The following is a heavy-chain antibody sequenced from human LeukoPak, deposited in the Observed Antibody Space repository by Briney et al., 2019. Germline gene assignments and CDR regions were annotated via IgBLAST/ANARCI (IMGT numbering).Heavy chain of an antibody. D-gene: IGHD3-22*01. J-gene: IGHJ4*02. Sequence: GGSLRLSCAASGFTFNTYRMSWVRQAPGKGLEWVANIKHDGSEENYVDSVKGRFTISRDNAKGSLSLQMNSLRGEDTAVYYCARDLYYSDSSGYYRGLDYWGQGTLVTVSS. CDR1: GFTFNTYR. V-gene: IGHV3-7*01. CDR3: ARDLYYSDSSGYYRGLDY. CDR2: IKHDGSEE.